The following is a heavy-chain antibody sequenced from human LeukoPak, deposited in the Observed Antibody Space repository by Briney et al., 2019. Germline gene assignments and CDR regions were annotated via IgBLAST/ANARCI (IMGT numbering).Heavy chain of an antibody. V-gene: IGHV4-61*02. D-gene: IGHD5-18*01. Sequence: SQTLSLTCTVSGGSISSGSYSWNWIRQPAGKGLEWIGRIYTSGSTHYNPSLKSRVTISIDTSKNQFSLKLSSVTAADTAAYYCARLDTTTNAFDIWGQGTMVTVSS. J-gene: IGHJ3*02. CDR2: IYTSGST. CDR1: GGSISSGSYS. CDR3: ARLDTTTNAFDI.